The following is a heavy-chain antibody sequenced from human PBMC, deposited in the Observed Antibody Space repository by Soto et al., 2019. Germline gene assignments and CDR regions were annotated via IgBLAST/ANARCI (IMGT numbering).Heavy chain of an antibody. V-gene: IGHV3-23*01. CDR1: GFSFSGYS. CDR2: ISGSGTNT. D-gene: IGHD5-18*01. Sequence: GGSLRLSCAASGFSFSGYSMSWVRQAPGKGLEWVSSISGSGTNTYYPDSVKGRFSISRDNSRNTLFLQMNSLRAEDSAVYYCAKHLADYNSGSFRWLDPWGQGTLVTVSS. J-gene: IGHJ5*02. CDR3: AKHLADYNSGSFRWLDP.